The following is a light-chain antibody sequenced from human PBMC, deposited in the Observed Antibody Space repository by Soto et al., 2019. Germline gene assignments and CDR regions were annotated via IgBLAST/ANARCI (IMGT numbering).Light chain of an antibody. V-gene: IGKV4-1*01. Sequence: DIVMTQSPDSLAVSLGERATINCKSSQSVLYNSDNKNYLAWYQQKPGQPPKLLIYWASTRDSGVPDRVSGSGSVADFTLTISSLQAEDVAVYYCQQYYTTLTFGGGTKVEIK. CDR1: QSVLYNSDNKNY. CDR2: WAS. J-gene: IGKJ4*01. CDR3: QQYYTTLT.